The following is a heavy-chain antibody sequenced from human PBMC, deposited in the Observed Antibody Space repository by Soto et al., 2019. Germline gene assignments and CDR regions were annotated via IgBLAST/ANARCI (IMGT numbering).Heavy chain of an antibody. V-gene: IGHV3-33*01. J-gene: IGHJ4*02. CDR2: TWSGGRGE. CDR3: ARGENKLELDY. Sequence: QVQLVESGGGVVQPGTSLRLSCAASGFTFSHYGIHWVRQAPGKGLEWVAVTWSGGRGEYYADSVRGRFTISRDNSKSTLYLQMNSLRAEDTAMYYCARGENKLELDYWGQGTLVTVSS. D-gene: IGHD1-1*01. CDR1: GFTFSHYG.